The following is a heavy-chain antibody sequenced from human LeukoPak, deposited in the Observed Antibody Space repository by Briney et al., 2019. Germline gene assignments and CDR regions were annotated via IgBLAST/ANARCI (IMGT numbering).Heavy chain of an antibody. J-gene: IGHJ4*02. D-gene: IGHD6-19*01. Sequence: PGGSLRLSCAASGFTFSSYSMNWVRQAPGKGLEWVSSISSSSTYIYYADSVKGRFTISRDNAKNSLYLQMHSLRAEDTAVYYCARDQMAGDSSGWYPFDYWGQGTLVTVSS. V-gene: IGHV3-21*01. CDR2: ISSSSTYI. CDR3: ARDQMAGDSSGWYPFDY. CDR1: GFTFSSYS.